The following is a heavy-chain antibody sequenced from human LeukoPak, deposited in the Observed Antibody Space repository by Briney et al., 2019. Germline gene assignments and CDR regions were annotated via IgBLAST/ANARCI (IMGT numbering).Heavy chain of an antibody. Sequence: PSQTLPLTCTVSGGSISSGTYYWSWIRQPAGKGLEWIGRINTSGSTNYNPSLKSRVTISVDASKNQFSLKLSSVTAADTAVYYCAREKAASRFFLGDWFDAWGQGTLVTVSS. CDR2: INTSGST. J-gene: IGHJ5*02. V-gene: IGHV4-61*02. D-gene: IGHD3-3*01. CDR1: GGSISSGTYY. CDR3: AREKAASRFFLGDWFDA.